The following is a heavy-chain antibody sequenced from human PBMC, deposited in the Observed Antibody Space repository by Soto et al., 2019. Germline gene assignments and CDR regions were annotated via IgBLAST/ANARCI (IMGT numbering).Heavy chain of an antibody. J-gene: IGHJ4*02. CDR3: TRQIDRGYVPYG. Sequence: GGSLRLSCAASGFTFSGSAMHWVRQASGKGLEWVGRIRSKANSYATAYAASVKGRFTISRDDSKNTAYLQMNSLKTEDTAVYYCTRQIDRGYVPYGWGQGTLVTVSS. CDR2: IRSKANSYAT. V-gene: IGHV3-73*01. D-gene: IGHD5-12*01. CDR1: GFTFSGSA.